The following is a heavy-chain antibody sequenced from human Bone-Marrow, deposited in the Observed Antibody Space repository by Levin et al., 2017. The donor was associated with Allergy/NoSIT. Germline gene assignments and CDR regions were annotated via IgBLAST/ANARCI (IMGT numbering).Heavy chain of an antibody. Sequence: GSLRLSCAVYGGSFSGYYWSWIRQPPGKGLEWIGEINHSGSTNYNPSLKSRVTISVDTSKNQFSLKLSSVTAADTAVYYCARGQVLRYFDWLLKLSRRDRWFDPWGQGTLVTVSS. D-gene: IGHD3-9*01. CDR3: ARGQVLRYFDWLLKLSRRDRWFDP. CDR1: GGSFSGYY. V-gene: IGHV4-34*01. J-gene: IGHJ5*02. CDR2: INHSGST.